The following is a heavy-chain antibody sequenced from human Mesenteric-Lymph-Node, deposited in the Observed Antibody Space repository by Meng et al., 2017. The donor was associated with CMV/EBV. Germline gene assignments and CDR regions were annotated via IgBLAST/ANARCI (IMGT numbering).Heavy chain of an antibody. V-gene: IGHV3-23*01. CDR2: ISGSGGST. CDR3: AKGPAYYYYYGMDV. J-gene: IGHJ6*02. Sequence: GGSLRLSCAASGFTFSSYAMSWVRQAPGKGLKWVSAISGSGGSTYYADSVKGRFTISRDNSKNTLYLQMNSLRAEDTAVYYCAKGPAYYYYYGMDVWGQGTTVTVSS. CDR1: GFTFSSYA.